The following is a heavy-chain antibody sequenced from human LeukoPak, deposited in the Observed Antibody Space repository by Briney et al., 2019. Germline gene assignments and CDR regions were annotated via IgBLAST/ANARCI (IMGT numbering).Heavy chain of an antibody. V-gene: IGHV3-48*03. CDR1: GFTFSSYE. CDR3: ARDGSSSWYY. D-gene: IGHD6-13*01. Sequence: PGGSLRLSCAASGFTFSSYEMNWVRQAPGKGLEWVSYISSSGSTIYYADSVKGRFTISRDNSKNTLYLQMNSLRAEDTAVYYCARDGSSSWYYWGQGTLVTVSS. J-gene: IGHJ4*02. CDR2: ISSSGSTI.